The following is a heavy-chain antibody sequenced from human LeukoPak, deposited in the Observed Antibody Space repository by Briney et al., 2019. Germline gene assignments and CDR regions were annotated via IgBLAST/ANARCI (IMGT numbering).Heavy chain of an antibody. CDR2: ISSSSSTI. CDR1: GFTFSSYS. CDR3: ARDQRVKDIVVVPAARPRSRD. V-gene: IGHV3-48*01. Sequence: GGSLRLSCAASGFTFSSYSMNWVRQAPGKGLEWVSYISSSSSTIYYADSVKGRFTISRDNAKNSLYLQMNSLRAEDTAVYYCARDQRVKDIVVVPAARPRSRDWGQGTLVTVSS. D-gene: IGHD2-2*01. J-gene: IGHJ4*02.